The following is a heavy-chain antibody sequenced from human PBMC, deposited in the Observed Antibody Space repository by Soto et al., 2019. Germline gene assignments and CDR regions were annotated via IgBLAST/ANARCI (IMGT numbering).Heavy chain of an antibody. CDR2: INPSGGST. V-gene: IGHV1-46*01. D-gene: IGHD1-20*01. Sequence: QVQLVQSGAEVKKPGASVKVSCKASGSTFTSYYMHWVRQAPGQGLEWMGIINPSGGSTSNAQKCRGRVTMTRDTSKSTVYMELISLRSEDTAVYYCARVLTGTARYYYYYYGMDVWGQGTTVTVSS. CDR3: ARVLTGTARYYYYYYGMDV. CDR1: GSTFTSYY. J-gene: IGHJ6*02.